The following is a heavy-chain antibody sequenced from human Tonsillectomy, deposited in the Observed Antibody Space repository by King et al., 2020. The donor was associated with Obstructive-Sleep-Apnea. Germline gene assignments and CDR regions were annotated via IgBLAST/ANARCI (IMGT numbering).Heavy chain of an antibody. CDR3: ARDPFCGGDCYSAYYYFDL. CDR2: ISAYNGNT. CDR1: GYTFTTYG. D-gene: IGHD2-21*02. Sequence: QLVQSGPEVKKPGASVTVSCRASGYTFTTYGVSWVRRAPGQGLEWMGWISAYNGNTNYAQKLQGRVTMTTDTSTSTAYLELRSLRSDDTAVYYCARDPFCGGDCYSAYYYFDLWGPGTLVTVSS. V-gene: IGHV1-18*04. J-gene: IGHJ2*01.